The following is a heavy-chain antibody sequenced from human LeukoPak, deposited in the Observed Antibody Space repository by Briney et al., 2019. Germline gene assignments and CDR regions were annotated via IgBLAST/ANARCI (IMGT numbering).Heavy chain of an antibody. V-gene: IGHV3-30*18. CDR1: GFIFSNYG. J-gene: IGHJ3*02. CDR2: ISYDGSNK. CDR3: AKDRGRGYYYGSGSNAFDI. Sequence: GRSLRLSCAASGFIFSNYGMHWVRQAPGKGLEWVAVISYDGSNKYCADSVEGRFTISRDNSKNTLYLQMNSLRAEDTAAYYCAKDRGRGYYYGSGSNAFDIWGQGTMVTVSS. D-gene: IGHD3-10*01.